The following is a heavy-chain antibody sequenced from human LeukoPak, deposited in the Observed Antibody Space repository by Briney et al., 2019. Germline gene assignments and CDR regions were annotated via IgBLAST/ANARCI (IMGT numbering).Heavy chain of an antibody. CDR2: IYYSGTA. V-gene: IGHV4-59*01. CDR1: GGSIGTFY. D-gene: IGHD3-10*01. Sequence: SETLSLSCTHSGGSIGTFYWSWIRETPGKGLEGIGYIYYSGTANYNPSLESRVTISIDTSKKQISLNLSSVTAADTAIYYCARDRPAEKISVWFGSPTGGLDPFDIWGQGKMVIVSS. J-gene: IGHJ3*02. CDR3: ARDRPAEKISVWFGSPTGGLDPFDI.